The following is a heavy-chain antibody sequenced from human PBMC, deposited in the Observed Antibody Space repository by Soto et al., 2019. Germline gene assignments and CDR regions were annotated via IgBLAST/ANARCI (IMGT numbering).Heavy chain of an antibody. Sequence: VRQAPGKWLEWVSYITSGGRSIYYADSVKGRFIISRDNAENSLYLQMNSLRPEDTAVYYCVRRMASPDQWGQGTLVTVSS. D-gene: IGHD2-15*01. CDR2: ITSGGRSI. CDR3: VRRMASPDQ. V-gene: IGHV3-48*03. J-gene: IGHJ4*02.